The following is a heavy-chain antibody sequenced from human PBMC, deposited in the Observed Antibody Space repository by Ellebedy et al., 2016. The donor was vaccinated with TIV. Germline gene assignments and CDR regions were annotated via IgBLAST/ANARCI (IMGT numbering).Heavy chain of an antibody. J-gene: IGHJ3*02. CDR1: EFTISSYE. V-gene: IGHV3-13*01. Sequence: GESLKISCAASEFTISSYEMHWVRQSTGKRLEWVSAIGTAGNTSYTDSVKGRFTISRDNGKNSFYLEMNSLRAGDTAVYYCVREGNYGTSMDPFDIWGQGTMVTVSS. CDR2: IGTAGNT. CDR3: VREGNYGTSMDPFDI. D-gene: IGHD4-17*01.